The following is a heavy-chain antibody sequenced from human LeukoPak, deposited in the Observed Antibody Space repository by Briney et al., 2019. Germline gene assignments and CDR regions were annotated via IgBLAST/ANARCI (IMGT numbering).Heavy chain of an antibody. CDR3: ARIAAAGTRVLYYFDY. Sequence: GGSLRLSCAASGFTFSNYAMSWVRQAPGKGLEWVSVIYSGGSTYYADSVKGRFTISRDNSKNTLYLQMNSLRAEDTAVYYCARIAAAGTRVLYYFDYWGQGTLVTVSS. CDR2: IYSGGST. J-gene: IGHJ4*02. CDR1: GFTFSNYA. D-gene: IGHD6-13*01. V-gene: IGHV3-53*01.